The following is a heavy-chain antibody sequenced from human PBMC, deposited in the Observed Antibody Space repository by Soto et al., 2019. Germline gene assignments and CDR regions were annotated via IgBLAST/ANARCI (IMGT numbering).Heavy chain of an antibody. CDR2: IKGDDSEI. CDR3: ARDYSGSGSPVDY. CDR1: GFTLSNYW. V-gene: IGHV3-7*01. D-gene: IGHD3-10*01. J-gene: IGHJ4*02. Sequence: PGGSLRLSCVASGFTLSNYWMHWVRQAPGKGLEWVANIKGDDSEIYYVGSVRGRFTISRDNAKNSLYLQMNSLRSEDTAVYYCARDYSGSGSPVDYWGQGTLVTVSS.